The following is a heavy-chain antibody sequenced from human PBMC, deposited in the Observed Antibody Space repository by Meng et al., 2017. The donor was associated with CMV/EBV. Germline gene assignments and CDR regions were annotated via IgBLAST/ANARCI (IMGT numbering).Heavy chain of an antibody. V-gene: IGHV1-2*02. CDR2: INPNSGGT. D-gene: IGHD1-7*01. CDR1: GYGFGGSS. J-gene: IGHJ4*02. CDR3: ARVLRQTSDFDD. Sequence: CKASGYGFGGSSMHWVRQAPGQGLEWMGWINPNSGGTNFAQKFQGRVTMTRDTSISTAYMELSRLRSDDTAVYYCARVLRQTSDFDDWGQGTLVTVSS.